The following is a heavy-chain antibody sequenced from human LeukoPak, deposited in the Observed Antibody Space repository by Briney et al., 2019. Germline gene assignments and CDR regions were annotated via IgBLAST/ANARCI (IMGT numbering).Heavy chain of an antibody. J-gene: IGHJ4*02. V-gene: IGHV4-30-4*01. Sequence: SETLSLTCTVSGGSISSGDYYWSWIRQPPGKGLEWIGYIYYSGSTYYNPSLKSRVTISVDTSKNQFSLKLSSVTAADKAVYYCARRSPYYDFWSGYPRGYYFDYWGQGTLVTVSS. D-gene: IGHD3-3*01. CDR2: IYYSGST. CDR3: ARRSPYYDFWSGYPRGYYFDY. CDR1: GGSISSGDYY.